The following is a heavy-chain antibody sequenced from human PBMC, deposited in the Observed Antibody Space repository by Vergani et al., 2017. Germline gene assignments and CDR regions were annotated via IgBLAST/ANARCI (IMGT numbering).Heavy chain of an antibody. CDR1: GGSISSGSYY. J-gene: IGHJ5*02. Sequence: QVQLQESGPGLVKPSQTLSLTCTVSGGSISSGSYYWSWIRQPAGKGLEWIGRIYTSGSTNYNPSLKSRVTISVDTSKNQFSLKLSSVTAADTAVYYCARGFRFGPDDNWFDPWGQGTLVTVSS. V-gene: IGHV4-61*02. D-gene: IGHD3-10*01. CDR2: IYTSGST. CDR3: ARGFRFGPDDNWFDP.